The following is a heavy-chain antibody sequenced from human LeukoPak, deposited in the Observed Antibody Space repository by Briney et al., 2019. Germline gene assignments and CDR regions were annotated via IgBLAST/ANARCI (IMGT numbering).Heavy chain of an antibody. D-gene: IGHD2-15*01. CDR1: GFTFSNYW. V-gene: IGHV3-7*01. J-gene: IGHJ5*02. CDR2: IKQDGSQK. CDR3: GRPPLGYCTGGSCSFDP. Sequence: GGSLRLSCTTSGFTFSNYWMNWVRQAPGKGLEWVATIKQDGSQKYYVDSVKGRFTISRGNAKNSLYLQMNSQRGDDTAVYYCGRPPLGYCTGGSCSFDPWGQGTLVTVSS.